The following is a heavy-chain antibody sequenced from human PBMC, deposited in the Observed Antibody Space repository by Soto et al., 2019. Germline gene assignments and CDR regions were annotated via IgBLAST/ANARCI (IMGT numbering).Heavy chain of an antibody. CDR3: ARFSGFDYRGSWFDP. J-gene: IGHJ5*02. Sequence: QVQLVQSGAEEKKPGASVKVSCKASGYTFTSYAMHWVRQAPGQRLEWMGWINAGHGNTKYSQKFQGRVPITRDTSAITAYMELSSLRSEDTAVYYCARFSGFDYRGSWFDPWGQGTLVTVSS. CDR2: INAGHGNT. CDR1: GYTFTSYA. D-gene: IGHD5-12*01. V-gene: IGHV1-3*05.